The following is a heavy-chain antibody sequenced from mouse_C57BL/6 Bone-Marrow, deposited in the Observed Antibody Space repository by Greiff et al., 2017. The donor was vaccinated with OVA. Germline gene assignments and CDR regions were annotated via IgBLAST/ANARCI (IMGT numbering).Heavy chain of an antibody. CDR2: IDPENGDT. CDR3: TTFSNFYAMDY. V-gene: IGHV14-4*01. Sequence: VQLQQSGAELVRPGASVKLSCTASGFNIKDAYMHWVKQRPEQGLEWIGWIDPENGDTEYASKFQGKATITADTSSNTAYLQLSSLTSEDTAVYYCTTFSNFYAMDYWGQGTSITVSS. CDR1: GFNIKDAY. D-gene: IGHD2-5*01. J-gene: IGHJ4*01.